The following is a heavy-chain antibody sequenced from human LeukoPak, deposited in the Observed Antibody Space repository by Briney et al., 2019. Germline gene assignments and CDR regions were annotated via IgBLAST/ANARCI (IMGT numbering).Heavy chain of an antibody. Sequence: GASVKVSCKASGYTFTGYYMHWVRQAPGQGLEWMGWINPNSGGTNYAQKFQGRVTMTRDTSISTAYMELSRLRSDDTAVYYCARDYYDSSGYRFDPWGQGTLVTVSS. CDR1: GYTFTGYY. J-gene: IGHJ5*02. V-gene: IGHV1-2*02. CDR3: ARDYYDSSGYRFDP. D-gene: IGHD3-22*01. CDR2: INPNSGGT.